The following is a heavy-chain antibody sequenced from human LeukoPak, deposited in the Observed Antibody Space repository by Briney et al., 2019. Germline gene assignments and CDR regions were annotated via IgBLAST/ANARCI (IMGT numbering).Heavy chain of an antibody. CDR1: GYTFTSYD. CDR3: ARGNSDYDFWSGYIGSAFDI. Sequence: ASVKVSCKASGYTFTSYDINWVRQAAGQGLEWMGWMNPNSGNTGYAQKLQGRVTMTTDTSTSTAYMELSRLRSDDTAVYYCARGNSDYDFWSGYIGSAFDIWGQGTMVTVSS. CDR2: MNPNSGNT. V-gene: IGHV1-8*01. J-gene: IGHJ3*02. D-gene: IGHD3-3*01.